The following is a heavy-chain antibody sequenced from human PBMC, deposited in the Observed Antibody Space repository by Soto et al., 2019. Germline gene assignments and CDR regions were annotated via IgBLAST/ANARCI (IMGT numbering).Heavy chain of an antibody. J-gene: IGHJ2*01. V-gene: IGHV4-59*01. CDR3: ARVGYCGGDQGGPWYFDL. CDR1: GGSISGYY. CDR2: IYYSGST. Sequence: QVQLQESGPGLVKPSETLSLTCTVSGGSISGYYWGWIRQPPGKGLGGIGYIYYSGSTNYNPSLKSRVTISVDTSKNQFSLKLSSVTAADTAVYYCARVGYCGGDQGGPWYFDLWGRGTLVTVSS. D-gene: IGHD2-21*02.